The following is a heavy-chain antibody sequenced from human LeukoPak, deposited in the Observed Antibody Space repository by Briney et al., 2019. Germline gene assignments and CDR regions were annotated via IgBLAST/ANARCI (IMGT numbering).Heavy chain of an antibody. CDR2: IGGSGGST. V-gene: IGHV3-23*01. CDR3: TRTYYDSSGYYFRRIDAFDI. Sequence: GGSLSLSCAASGFTFSSYAMSWVRQAPGKGLEWVSAIGGSGGSTYYADSVKGRFTISRDNSKNTLYLQMNSLRAEDTAVYYCTRTYYDSSGYYFRRIDAFDIWGQGTMVTVSS. J-gene: IGHJ3*02. D-gene: IGHD3-22*01. CDR1: GFTFSSYA.